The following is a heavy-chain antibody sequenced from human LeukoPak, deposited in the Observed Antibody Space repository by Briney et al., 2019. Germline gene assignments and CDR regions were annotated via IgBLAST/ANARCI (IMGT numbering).Heavy chain of an antibody. CDR2: FGASGNT. CDR3: AKIGTGVYTEY. V-gene: IGHV3-23*01. J-gene: IGHJ4*02. Sequence: GGSLRLSCSASGFTASSNCMSWVRQAPGKGLEWVSTFGASGNTYYADSVKGRFTISRDNSKNTLYLQMNSLRAEDTAVYYCAKIGTGVYTEYWGQGGMGTVSS. D-gene: IGHD2-8*02. CDR1: GFTASSNC.